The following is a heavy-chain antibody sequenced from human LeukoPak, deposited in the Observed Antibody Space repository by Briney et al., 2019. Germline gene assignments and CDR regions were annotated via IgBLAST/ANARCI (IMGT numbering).Heavy chain of an antibody. CDR2: IIPILGIA. D-gene: IGHD5-12*01. CDR1: GGTFSSYA. CDR3: ARSYSGYVGDYYYYGMDV. Sequence: SVKVSCKASGGTFSSYAISWVRQAPGQGLEWMGRIIPILGIANYAQKFQGRVTITADESTSTAYMELSSLRSEDTAVYYCARSYSGYVGDYYYYGMDVWGQGTTVTVSS. V-gene: IGHV1-69*04. J-gene: IGHJ6*02.